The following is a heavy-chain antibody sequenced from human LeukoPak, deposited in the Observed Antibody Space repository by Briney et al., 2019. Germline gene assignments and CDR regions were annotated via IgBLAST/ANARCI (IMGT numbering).Heavy chain of an antibody. CDR3: ATDSYGRYFDY. CDR2: FDPEDGET. CDR1: GYTFTSYG. Sequence: ASVKVSCKASGYTFTSYGISWVRQAPGKGLEWMGGFDPEDGETIYAQKFQGRVTMTEDTSTDTAYMELSSLRSEDTAVYYCATDSYGRYFDYWGQGTLVTVSS. D-gene: IGHD5-18*01. V-gene: IGHV1-24*01. J-gene: IGHJ4*02.